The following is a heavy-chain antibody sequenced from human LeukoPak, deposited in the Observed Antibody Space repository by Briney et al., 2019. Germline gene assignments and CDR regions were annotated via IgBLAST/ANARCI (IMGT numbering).Heavy chain of an antibody. CDR3: ARGRTGYQLLPTKKNYSYYYVDV. Sequence: SETLSLTCAVYGGSFSGYYWSWIRQPPGKGLEWIGEINHSGSTNYNPSLKSRVTISVDTSKNQLSLKLSSVTAADTAMYFCARGRTGYQLLPTKKNYSYYYVDVWGKGTSVTVSS. D-gene: IGHD2-2*01. CDR1: GGSFSGYY. CDR2: INHSGST. J-gene: IGHJ6*03. V-gene: IGHV4-34*01.